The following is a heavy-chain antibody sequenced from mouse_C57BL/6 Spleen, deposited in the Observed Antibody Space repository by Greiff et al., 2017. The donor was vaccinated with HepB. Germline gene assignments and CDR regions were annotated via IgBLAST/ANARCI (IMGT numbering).Heavy chain of an antibody. CDR3: ARGGAYYSNYEGFAY. J-gene: IGHJ3*01. D-gene: IGHD2-5*01. CDR2: ISYDGSN. CDR1: GYSITSGYY. V-gene: IGHV3-6*01. Sequence: ESGPGLVKPSQSLSLTCSVTGYSITSGYYWNWIRQFPGNKLEWMGYISYDGSNNYNPSLKNRISITRDTSKNQFFLKLNSVTTEDTATYYCARGGAYYSNYEGFAYWGQGTLVTVSA.